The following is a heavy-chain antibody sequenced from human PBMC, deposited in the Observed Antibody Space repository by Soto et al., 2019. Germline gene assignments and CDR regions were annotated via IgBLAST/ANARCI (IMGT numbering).Heavy chain of an antibody. CDR3: AKRQDIVVVPDTFDP. J-gene: IGHJ5*02. CDR2: ISGSGGST. CDR1: GFTFSSYA. D-gene: IGHD2-2*01. Sequence: GGSLRLSCAASGFTFSSYAMSWVRQAPGKGLEWVSAISGSGGSTYYADSVKGRFTISRDNSKNTLYLQMNNLRAEDTAVYYCAKRQDIVVVPDTFDPWGQGTLVTVSS. V-gene: IGHV3-23*01.